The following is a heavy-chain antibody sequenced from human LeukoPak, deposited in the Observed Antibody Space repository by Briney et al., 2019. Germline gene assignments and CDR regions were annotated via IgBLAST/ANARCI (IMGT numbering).Heavy chain of an antibody. CDR1: GGSISSYY. D-gene: IGHD4-11*01. CDR2: IYYSGST. CDR3: ARVSDSNYYYYHHYMHV. Sequence: SETLSLTCTVSGGSISSYYWSWIRQPPGKGLEWIGYIYYSGSTNYNPSLKRRVTISVDTSKNQFYLKLSSVTAADTAVYYCARVSDSNYYYYHHYMHVWGKGTTVTVSS. J-gene: IGHJ6*03. V-gene: IGHV4-59*01.